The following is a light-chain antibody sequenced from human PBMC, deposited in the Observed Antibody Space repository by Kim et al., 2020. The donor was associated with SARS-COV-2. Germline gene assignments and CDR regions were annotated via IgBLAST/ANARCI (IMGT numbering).Light chain of an antibody. Sequence: SVGDRFTITCQASQDISNYLKWYQQKPGKAPKLLIYDASNLETGVPSRFSGSGSGTDFTFTISSLQPEDIATYYCQQYDNLPLYTFGQGTKLEI. V-gene: IGKV1-33*01. CDR1: QDISNY. CDR2: DAS. J-gene: IGKJ2*01. CDR3: QQYDNLPLYT.